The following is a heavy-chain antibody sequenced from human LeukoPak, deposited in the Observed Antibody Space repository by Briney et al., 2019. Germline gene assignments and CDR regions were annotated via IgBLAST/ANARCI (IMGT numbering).Heavy chain of an antibody. D-gene: IGHD2-15*01. J-gene: IGHJ1*01. CDR1: GGSFSGYY. Sequence: SETLSLTCAVYGGSFSGYYWSWIRQPPGKGLEWIGEINHSGSTNYNPSLKSRVTISVDTSKNQFSLKLSSVTAADTAVYYCARHGEDCSGGSCYSLEYFQHWGQGTLVTVSS. CDR2: INHSGST. CDR3: ARHGEDCSGGSCYSLEYFQH. V-gene: IGHV4-34*01.